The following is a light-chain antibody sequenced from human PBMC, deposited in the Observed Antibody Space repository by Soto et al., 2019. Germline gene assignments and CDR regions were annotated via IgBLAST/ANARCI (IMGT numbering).Light chain of an antibody. Sequence: DIHMTQSPSTLSASIVDRVTITCRASESIRTWLAWYQHKPGKAPKFLIYDASSLESGVPSRFSGSGSGTEFTLTISNLQPDDFATYFCQQYNNYPRTFGQGTKVDIK. CDR1: ESIRTW. V-gene: IGKV1-5*01. J-gene: IGKJ1*01. CDR2: DAS. CDR3: QQYNNYPRT.